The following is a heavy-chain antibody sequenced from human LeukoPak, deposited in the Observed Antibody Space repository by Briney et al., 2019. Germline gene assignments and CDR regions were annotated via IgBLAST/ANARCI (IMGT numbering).Heavy chain of an antibody. V-gene: IGHV3-21*01. CDR1: GFTFSNYN. J-gene: IGHJ4*02. D-gene: IGHD5-12*01. Sequence: AGGSLRLSCAASGFTFSNYNMNWVRQAPGKGLEWVSSISNIDSYIYYADSVKGRFTISRDNAKNSLYLQMNSLRAEDTAVYYCARGGPFDYWGQGTLVTVSS. CDR2: ISNIDSYI. CDR3: ARGGPFDY.